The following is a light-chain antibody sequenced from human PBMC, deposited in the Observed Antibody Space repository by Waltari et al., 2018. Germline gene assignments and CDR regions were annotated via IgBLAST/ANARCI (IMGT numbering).Light chain of an antibody. CDR1: QTISNY. V-gene: IGKV1-39*01. CDR2: SAF. CDR3: QQSFSTPVYT. J-gene: IGKJ2*01. Sequence: DIQMTQSPSSLSASVGDRVTITCRASQTISNYLNWYQQKPGKAPKLLNSSAFSLRSGVPSRFSGSGSGTDFTLTISSLQPEDFATYYCQQSFSTPVYTFGQGTKVEIK.